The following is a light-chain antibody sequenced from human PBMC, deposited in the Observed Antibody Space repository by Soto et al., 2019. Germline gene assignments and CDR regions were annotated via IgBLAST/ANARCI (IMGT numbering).Light chain of an antibody. CDR2: GAS. J-gene: IGKJ1*01. CDR1: QSVSSNY. Sequence: EIVLTQSPGTLSLSPGERATLSCRASQSVSSNYLAWYQRKPGQAPRLLIYGASNRATGIPNTFGGSVSGTDFTLTITGMEHEDFVVYYCQQYGSSPPTFGQGTKVVI. CDR3: QQYGSSPPT. V-gene: IGKV3-20*01.